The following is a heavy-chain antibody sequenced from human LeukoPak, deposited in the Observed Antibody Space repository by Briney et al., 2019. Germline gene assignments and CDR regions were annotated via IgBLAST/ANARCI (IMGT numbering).Heavy chain of an antibody. CDR1: GGSISSGGYY. Sequence: SETLSLTCTVSGGSISSGGYYWSWIRQHPGKGLEWIGYIYYRGSTYYNPSLKSRVTISVDTSKNQFSLKLSSATAADTAVYYCASTTHLYSSSWFDYWGQGTQVTVSS. CDR2: IYYRGST. J-gene: IGHJ4*02. V-gene: IGHV4-31*03. CDR3: ASTTHLYSSSWFDY. D-gene: IGHD6-13*01.